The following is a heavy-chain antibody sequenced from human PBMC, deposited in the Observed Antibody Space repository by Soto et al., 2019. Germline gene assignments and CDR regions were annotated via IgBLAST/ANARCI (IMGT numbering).Heavy chain of an antibody. CDR1: GGSISSSSYY. Sequence: PXASLSLISTVSGGSISSSSYYGGWIRQPPGKGLEWIGSIYYSGSTYYNPSLKSRVTISVDTSKNQFSLKLSSVTAADTAVYYCARSYGSGSYQRVGSDYWGQGTLVTVYS. J-gene: IGHJ4*02. D-gene: IGHD3-10*01. CDR3: ARSYGSGSYQRVGSDY. V-gene: IGHV4-39*01. CDR2: IYYSGST.